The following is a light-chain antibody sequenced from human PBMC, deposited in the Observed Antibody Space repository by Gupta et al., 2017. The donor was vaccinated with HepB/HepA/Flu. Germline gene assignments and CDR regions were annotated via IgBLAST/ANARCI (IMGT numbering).Light chain of an antibody. CDR1: QSLLHADGETY. Sequence: EIVMTQTPLSLSVTPGQSASISCKSSQSLLHADGETYLYWYLQKPGQPPQLLIYEVSKRFSGVPDRFSGSGSDTDFTLKISRVEPEDVGVYYCMQNVNLHGRFIQGTKLGIK. J-gene: IGKJ2*04. V-gene: IGKV2D-29*01. CDR2: EVS. CDR3: MQNVNLHGR.